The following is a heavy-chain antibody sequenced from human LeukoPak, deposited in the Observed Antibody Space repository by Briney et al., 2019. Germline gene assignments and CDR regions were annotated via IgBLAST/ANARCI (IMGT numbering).Heavy chain of an antibody. CDR1: GFTFSSYG. CDR2: IWYDGSNK. D-gene: IGHD3-22*01. CDR3: ARGLFNYDNSGLNY. V-gene: IGHV3-33*01. J-gene: IGHJ4*02. Sequence: PGRALRLSCAASGFTFSSYGMYWVRQAPGKGLEWVTNIWYDGSNKHYADSVKGRFTISRDNSKNTLYLQMNSLRAEDTAVYYCARGLFNYDNSGLNYWGQGTRVTVSS.